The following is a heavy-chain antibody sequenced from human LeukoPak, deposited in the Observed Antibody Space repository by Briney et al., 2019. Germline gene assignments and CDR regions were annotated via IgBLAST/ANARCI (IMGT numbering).Heavy chain of an antibody. CDR3: AKDLGGIISSSPYYFDY. V-gene: IGHV3-30*02. J-gene: IGHJ4*02. D-gene: IGHD6-13*01. Sequence: GGSLRLSRAASGFTFSSYDMHWVRQAPGKGLEWVAFIRYDGSNKYYADSVKGRFTIARDSSKNTLYLQMNSLRAEDTAVYYCAKDLGGIISSSPYYFDYWGQGTLVTVSS. CDR2: IRYDGSNK. CDR1: GFTFSSYD.